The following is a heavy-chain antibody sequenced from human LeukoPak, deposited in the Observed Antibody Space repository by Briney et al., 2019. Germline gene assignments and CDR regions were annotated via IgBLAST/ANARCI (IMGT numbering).Heavy chain of an antibody. Sequence: GASVKVSCKASGYTFTSYGISWVRPAPGQGLEWMGWISAYNGNTNYAQKLQGRVTMTTDTSTSTAYMELRSLRSDDTAVYYCARDLRGYGSGSYSKYYYYYGMDVWGQGSTVTVSS. D-gene: IGHD3-10*01. CDR3: ARDLRGYGSGSYSKYYYYYGMDV. CDR2: ISAYNGNT. CDR1: GYTFTSYG. J-gene: IGHJ6*02. V-gene: IGHV1-18*01.